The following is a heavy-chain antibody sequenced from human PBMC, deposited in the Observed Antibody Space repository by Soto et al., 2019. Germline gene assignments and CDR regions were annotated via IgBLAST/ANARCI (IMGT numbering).Heavy chain of an antibody. D-gene: IGHD3-9*01. CDR3: ARKLEASIRHVEWFSYKWFEP. J-gene: IGHJ5*02. Sequence: PSETLSLTCDVHGDSLSGYAWSWIRQPPGKGLEWIGEITFRGVTNYPPSLKSRLSMSVDTSKNRISLNVSSVTAADTALYFCARKLEASIRHVEWFSYKWFEPWGPGPLVTV. CDR2: ITFRGVT. V-gene: IGHV4-34*01. CDR1: GDSLSGYA.